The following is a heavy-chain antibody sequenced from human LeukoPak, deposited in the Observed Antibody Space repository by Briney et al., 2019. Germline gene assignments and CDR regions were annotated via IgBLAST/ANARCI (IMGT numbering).Heavy chain of an antibody. V-gene: IGHV3-23*01. D-gene: IGHD3-10*01. CDR1: GFTFSSYA. J-gene: IGHJ4*02. CDR2: ISGRGGST. CDR3: AKGAMVRGVYDY. Sequence: GGSLRLSCAASGFTFSSYAVSWVRQAPGKGLELASAISGRGGSTYYADSVKGRFTISRDNSKHTLYLQMHSLRAEDTAVYYCAKGAMVRGVYDYWGQGTLVTVSS.